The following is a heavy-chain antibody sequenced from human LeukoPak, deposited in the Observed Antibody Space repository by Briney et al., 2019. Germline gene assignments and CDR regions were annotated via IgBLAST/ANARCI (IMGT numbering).Heavy chain of an antibody. Sequence: GESLKISCKGSGYSFTSYWIGWVRQMPGKSLEWMGIIYPGDSDTRYSPSFQGQVTISADKSISTAYLQWSSLKASDTAMYYCARHQAYYYDSSGYYPEVFDYWGQGTLVTVSS. CDR1: GYSFTSYW. CDR3: ARHQAYYYDSSGYYPEVFDY. CDR2: IYPGDSDT. J-gene: IGHJ4*02. V-gene: IGHV5-51*01. D-gene: IGHD3-22*01.